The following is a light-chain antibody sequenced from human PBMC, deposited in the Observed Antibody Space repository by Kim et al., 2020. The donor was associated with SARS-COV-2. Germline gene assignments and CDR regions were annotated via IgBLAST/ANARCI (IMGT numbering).Light chain of an antibody. J-gene: IGKJ4*01. CDR2: GVT. CDR1: QSLLDSNGKTY. Sequence: DIVMTQTPLSLSVNPGQPASISCKSSQSLLDSNGKTYLYWYLKKPGQSPQLLIYGVTSRFSGVPDRFSGSGSGTDFTLKISRVEAEDVGLYYCMQGRHLPLTFGGGTKVDIK. CDR3: MQGRHLPLT. V-gene: IGKV2-29*02.